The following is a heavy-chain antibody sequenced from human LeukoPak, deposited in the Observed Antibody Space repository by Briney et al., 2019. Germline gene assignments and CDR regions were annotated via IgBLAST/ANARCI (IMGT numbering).Heavy chain of an antibody. V-gene: IGHV3-23*01. CDR1: GFMFSTDA. D-gene: IGHD3-10*01. J-gene: IGHJ4*02. Sequence: GGSLRLSCAASGFMFSTDAMSWVRQAPGKGLEWVSSISGGSGNTNYADSVKGRFTISRDNSKNTLYLHMDSLRAEDTAVYYCAKLYGSGSGNYDYWGQGTLVTVSS. CDR3: AKLYGSGSGNYDY. CDR2: ISGGSGNT.